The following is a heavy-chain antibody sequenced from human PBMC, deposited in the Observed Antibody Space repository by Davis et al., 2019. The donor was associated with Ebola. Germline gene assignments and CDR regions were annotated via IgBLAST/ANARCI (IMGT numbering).Heavy chain of an antibody. V-gene: IGHV3-21*04. CDR1: GFTFSSYW. CDR2: ITSSSSYI. Sequence: PGGSLRLSCVASGFTFSSYWMHWVRQAPGKGLEWVSSITSSSSYIYYADSVKGRFTISRDNSKNTLYLQMNSLRAEDTAVYYCAKGGGYSAYDKPNYYYHFGVDVWGQGTTVTVSS. CDR3: AKGGGYSAYDKPNYYYHFGVDV. J-gene: IGHJ6*02. D-gene: IGHD5-12*01.